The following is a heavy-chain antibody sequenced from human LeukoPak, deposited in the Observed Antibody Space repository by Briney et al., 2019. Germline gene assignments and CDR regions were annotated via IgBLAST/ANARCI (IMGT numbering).Heavy chain of an antibody. Sequence: GGSLRLSCAASGFTFSSYSMNWVRQAPGKGLEWVSYISSSSSTIYYADSVKGRFTISRDNAKNSLYLQMNSLRAEDTAVFYCARGRTRGGDILTGYSSRWFFDLWGRGTLVSIS. CDR1: GFTFSSYS. V-gene: IGHV3-48*01. CDR2: ISSSSSTI. D-gene: IGHD3-9*01. J-gene: IGHJ2*01. CDR3: ARGRTRGGDILTGYSSRWFFDL.